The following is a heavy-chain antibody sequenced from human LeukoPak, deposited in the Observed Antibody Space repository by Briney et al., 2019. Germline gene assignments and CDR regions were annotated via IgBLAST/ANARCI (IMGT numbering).Heavy chain of an antibody. V-gene: IGHV3-21*01. CDR1: GFTFSSYE. CDR3: ARAPTSEQQLQFDY. D-gene: IGHD6-13*01. CDR2: ISSSRSYI. J-gene: IGHJ4*02. Sequence: GGSLRLSCAASGFTFSSYEMSWVRQAPGKGLEWVSSISSSRSYIYYADSVKGRFTISRDNAKNSLYMQMNSLRAEETTVYYCARAPTSEQQLQFDYWGQGTLVTVSS.